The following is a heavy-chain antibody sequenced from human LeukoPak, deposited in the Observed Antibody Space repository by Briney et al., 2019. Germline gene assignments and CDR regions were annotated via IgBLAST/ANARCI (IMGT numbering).Heavy chain of an antibody. CDR3: ARDPYDSSGYWTLDY. Sequence: GASVKVSCKASGGTFSSYAISWVRQAPGQGLEWMGGIIPIFGTANYAQKFQGRVTITADESTSTAYTELSSLRSEDTAVYYCARDPYDSSGYWTLDYWGQGTLVTVSS. J-gene: IGHJ4*02. CDR2: IIPIFGTA. V-gene: IGHV1-69*13. D-gene: IGHD3-22*01. CDR1: GGTFSSYA.